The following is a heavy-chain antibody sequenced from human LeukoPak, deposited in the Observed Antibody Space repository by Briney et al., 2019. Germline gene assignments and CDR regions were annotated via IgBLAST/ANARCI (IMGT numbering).Heavy chain of an antibody. J-gene: IGHJ4*02. V-gene: IGHV3-15*01. Sequence: GGSLRLSCSASGFIFDAAWMTWVRQAPGKGLEWVGHSKGKADGGTADYGAPVKGRFTISRDDSKNTVYLQMDSLKTEDTGMYYCSTDILDSLRSLGSIIPATRVSYWGQGTLLIVSS. CDR1: GFIFDAAW. CDR3: STDILDSLRSLGSIIPATRVSY. D-gene: IGHD3-3*01. CDR2: SKGKADGGTA.